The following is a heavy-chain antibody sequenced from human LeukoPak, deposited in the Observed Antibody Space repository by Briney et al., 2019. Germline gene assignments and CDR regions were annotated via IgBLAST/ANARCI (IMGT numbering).Heavy chain of an antibody. CDR2: ISGSGGST. CDR1: GFTFSSYA. V-gene: IGHV3-23*01. Sequence: GGSLRLSCAASGFTFSSYAMSWVRQAPGKGLEWVSAISGSGGSTYYADSVKGRFTISRDNSKNTLYLQMNSLRAEDTAIYYCATLPNYDILTGYSSGYWGQGTLVTVSS. D-gene: IGHD3-9*01. CDR3: ATLPNYDILTGYSSGY. J-gene: IGHJ4*02.